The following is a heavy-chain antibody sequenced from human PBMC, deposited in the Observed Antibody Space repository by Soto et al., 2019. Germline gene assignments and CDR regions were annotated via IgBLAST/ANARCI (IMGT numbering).Heavy chain of an antibody. Sequence: QVQLQESGPGLVKPSGTLSLTCAVSGTSLINNNWWTWVRQPPGKGLEWIGEIYHSGTTNYNSSLKSRVTFSTDQSKNQFSLNLNSVTAADTAVYYCARGDGDNAFAIWGQGTLVIVSS. CDR2: IYHSGTT. V-gene: IGHV4-4*02. CDR1: GTSLINNNW. CDR3: ARGDGDNAFAI. D-gene: IGHD2-21*02. J-gene: IGHJ3*02.